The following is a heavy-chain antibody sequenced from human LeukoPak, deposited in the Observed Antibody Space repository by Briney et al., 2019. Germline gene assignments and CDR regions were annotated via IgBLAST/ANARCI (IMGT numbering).Heavy chain of an antibody. CDR3: AKVYSGYSYGFYYYYMDV. Sequence: GGSLRLSCAASGFTFSSYGLTWVRQAPGKGLEWVSVISGSGGSIYYADSVKGRFTISRDNAKNSLYLQMNSLRAEDTAVYYCAKVYSGYSYGFYYYYMDVWGKGTTVTISS. D-gene: IGHD5-18*01. V-gene: IGHV3-23*01. J-gene: IGHJ6*03. CDR2: ISGSGGSI. CDR1: GFTFSSYG.